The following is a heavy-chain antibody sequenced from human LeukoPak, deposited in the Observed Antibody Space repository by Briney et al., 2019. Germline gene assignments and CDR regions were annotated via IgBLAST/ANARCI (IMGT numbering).Heavy chain of an antibody. CDR3: ATNIVVVPAATTYFDY. V-gene: IGHV1-2*06. D-gene: IGHD2-2*01. CDR2: INPNSGGT. Sequence: ASVKVSCKASGYTLTVYYIHWVRQAPGQGLEWMGRINPNSGGTNYAQKFQGRVTMTRDTSISTAYMELSRLRSDDTAVYYCATNIVVVPAATTYFDYWGQGTLVTVSS. CDR1: GYTLTVYY. J-gene: IGHJ4*02.